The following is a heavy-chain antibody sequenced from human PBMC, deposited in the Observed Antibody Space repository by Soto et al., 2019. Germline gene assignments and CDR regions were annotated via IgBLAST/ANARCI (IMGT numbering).Heavy chain of an antibody. V-gene: IGHV3-23*01. D-gene: IGHD1-7*01. CDR1: GFTFSSYA. CDR2: ISGSGGST. CDR3: AKAGNWTYFPNIFAP. Sequence: GGSLRLSCAASGFTFSSYAMSWVRQAPGKGLEWVSAISGSGGSTYYADSVKGRFTISRDNSKNTPYLQMNSLRAEDTAVYYCAKAGNWTYFPNIFAPWGQGTLVTVSS. J-gene: IGHJ5*02.